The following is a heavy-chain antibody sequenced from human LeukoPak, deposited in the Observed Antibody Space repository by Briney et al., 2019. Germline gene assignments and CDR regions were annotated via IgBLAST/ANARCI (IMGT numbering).Heavy chain of an antibody. CDR3: ARGSPDGDYGY. CDR1: GCTFTGYY. Sequence: ASVKVSCKASGCTFTGYYMHWVRQAPGQGLEWMGGIIPTFGTANYAQKFQGRVTITADESTSTAYMELSSLRSEDTAVYYCARGSPDGDYGYWGQGTLVTVSS. V-gene: IGHV1-69*13. J-gene: IGHJ4*02. CDR2: IIPTFGTA. D-gene: IGHD4-17*01.